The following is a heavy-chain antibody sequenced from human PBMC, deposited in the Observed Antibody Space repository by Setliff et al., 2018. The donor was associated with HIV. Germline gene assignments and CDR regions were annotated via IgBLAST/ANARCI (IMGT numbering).Heavy chain of an antibody. CDR1: GGSISSGSYY. D-gene: IGHD3-3*02. Sequence: PSETLSLTCTVSGGSISSGSYYWSWIRQPAGKGLEWIGRIYTSGSTNYNPSLKSRVTISVDTSKNQFSPKLSSVTAADTAVYYCARSIRGLDVWGQGTTVTVSS. V-gene: IGHV4-61*02. CDR3: ARSIRGLDV. J-gene: IGHJ6*02. CDR2: IYTSGST.